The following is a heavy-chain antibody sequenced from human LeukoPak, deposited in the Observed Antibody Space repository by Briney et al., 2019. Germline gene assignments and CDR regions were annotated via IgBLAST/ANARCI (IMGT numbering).Heavy chain of an antibody. J-gene: IGHJ4*02. Sequence: GGSLRLSCAASGFTFSSYAMSWVRQAPGKGLEWVSAISGSGGSTYYADSVKGRFAISRDNSKNTLYLQMNSLRAEDTAVYYCAKASAAAGTPLADYWGQGTLVTVSS. CDR3: AKASAAAGTPLADY. V-gene: IGHV3-23*01. CDR2: ISGSGGST. D-gene: IGHD6-13*01. CDR1: GFTFSSYA.